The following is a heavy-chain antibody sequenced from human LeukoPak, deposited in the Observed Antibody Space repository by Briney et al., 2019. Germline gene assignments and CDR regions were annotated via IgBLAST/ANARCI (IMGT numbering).Heavy chain of an antibody. Sequence: GASVKVSCKASGYTFTSYGISWVRQAPGQGLEWVGWINPNSGHTNYAQRFQGWVTMTRDTYLGTAYMELSRLKSDDTAVYFCAREVGDIRYSDYDAPQYHGMDIWGQGTTVTVS. J-gene: IGHJ6*02. D-gene: IGHD5-12*01. CDR3: AREVGDIRYSDYDAPQYHGMDI. V-gene: IGHV1-2*04. CDR1: GYTFTSYG. CDR2: INPNSGHT.